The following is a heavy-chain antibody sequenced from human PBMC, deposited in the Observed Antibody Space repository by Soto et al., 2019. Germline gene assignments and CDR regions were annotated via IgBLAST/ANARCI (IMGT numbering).Heavy chain of an antibody. D-gene: IGHD2-8*01. CDR1: GFTFSSYA. CDR2: ISGSGSSI. CDR3: ARAPGCSNGVGSRFEY. Sequence: EVQLLESGGGLVQPGGSLRLSCAASGFTFSSYAMSWVRQAPGKGLEWVSYISGSGSSIYYADSVKGRFTISRDNTKNSRYLQKNSLKVQDTGVYYCARAPGCSNGVGSRFEYWGQGTLVTVSS. V-gene: IGHV3-48*03. J-gene: IGHJ4*02.